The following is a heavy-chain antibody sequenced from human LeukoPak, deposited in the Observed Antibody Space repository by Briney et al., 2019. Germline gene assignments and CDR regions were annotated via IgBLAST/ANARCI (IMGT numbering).Heavy chain of an antibody. CDR2: ISGSGGST. J-gene: IGHJ6*02. Sequence: PGGSLRLSCAASGFTFSSYAMSWVRQAPGKGLEWVSAISGSGGSTYYADSVKGRFTISRDNSKNTLYLQMNSLRAEDTAVYYCAKDVRIAVAGTARFYYYYYGMDVWGQGTTVTVSS. D-gene: IGHD6-19*01. V-gene: IGHV3-23*01. CDR3: AKDVRIAVAGTARFYYYYYGMDV. CDR1: GFTFSSYA.